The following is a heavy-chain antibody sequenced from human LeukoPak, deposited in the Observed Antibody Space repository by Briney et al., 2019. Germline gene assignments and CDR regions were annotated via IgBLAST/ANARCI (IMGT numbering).Heavy chain of an antibody. D-gene: IGHD5-18*01. J-gene: IGHJ4*02. CDR1: GYIFTSYS. CDR3: ARDPNAMVTSLFDY. V-gene: IGHV1-46*01. CDR2: INPSGGTT. Sequence: ASVKVSCKASGYIFTSYSMHWVRRAPGQGLEWMGIINPSGGTTNYAQKFQGRVTMTRDTSTSTVYMDLSSLRSEDTAAYYRARDPNAMVTSLFDYWGQGTLVTVSS.